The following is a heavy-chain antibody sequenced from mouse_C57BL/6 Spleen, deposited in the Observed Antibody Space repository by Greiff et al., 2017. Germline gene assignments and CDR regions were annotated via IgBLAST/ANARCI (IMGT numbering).Heavy chain of an antibody. CDR1: GFSFNTYA. J-gene: IGHJ3*01. V-gene: IGHV10-1*01. CDR2: IRSKSNNYAT. Sequence: EVQLVESGGGLVQPKGSLKLSCAASGFSFNTYAMNWVRQAPGKGLEWVARIRSKSNNYATYYADSVKDRFTISRDDSESMLYLQMNNLKTEDTAMYYCVRQNDYDAWFAYWGQGTLVTVSA. D-gene: IGHD2-4*01. CDR3: VRQNDYDAWFAY.